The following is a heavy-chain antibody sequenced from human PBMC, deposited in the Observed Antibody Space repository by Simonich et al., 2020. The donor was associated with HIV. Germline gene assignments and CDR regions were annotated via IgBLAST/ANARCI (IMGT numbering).Heavy chain of an antibody. D-gene: IGHD7-27*01. CDR1: GFTFSNSW. CDR2: IKEDGSVK. J-gene: IGHJ3*02. V-gene: IGHV3-7*01. CDR3: ARDWGSNALDI. Sequence: EVQLVESGGGLVQPGGSLRLSCVASGFTFSNSWMTWVRQAPWKGREGVANIKEDGSVKNYVDSVKGRFTISRDNAKNSLYPQMNSLTAEDTAVYYCARDWGSNALDIWGQGTMVTVSS.